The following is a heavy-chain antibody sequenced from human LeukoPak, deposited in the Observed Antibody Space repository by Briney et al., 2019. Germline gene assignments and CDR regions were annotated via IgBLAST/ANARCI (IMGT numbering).Heavy chain of an antibody. CDR2: KYHSGST. CDR3: ARDGGHSGYGDAFDI. CDR1: GGSISSSSYY. Sequence: SETLSLTCTVSGGSISSSSYYWGWIRQPPGKGLQWIGNKYHSGSTYYNPSLKSRVTISLDLSKNQFFLRLSSVTAADTAIYYCARDGGHSGYGDAFDIWGQGTMVTVSS. D-gene: IGHD5-12*01. V-gene: IGHV4-39*07. J-gene: IGHJ3*02.